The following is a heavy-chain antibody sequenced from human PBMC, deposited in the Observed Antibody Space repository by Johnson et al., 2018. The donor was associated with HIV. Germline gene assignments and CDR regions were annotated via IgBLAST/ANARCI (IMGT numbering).Heavy chain of an antibody. CDR3: ARAYSSGWLGAFDM. D-gene: IGHD6-19*01. CDR1: GFTVSSNY. J-gene: IGHJ3*02. V-gene: IGHV3-66*01. CDR2: IYRDGSA. Sequence: VQLVESGGGVVQPGGSLRLSCAASGFTVSSNYMSWVRQAPGKGLAWVSVIYRDGSAFSADSVKGRLTISRDSSKNTLYLQMNSLRAEDTAVYYCARAYSSGWLGAFDMWGQGTTVTVSS.